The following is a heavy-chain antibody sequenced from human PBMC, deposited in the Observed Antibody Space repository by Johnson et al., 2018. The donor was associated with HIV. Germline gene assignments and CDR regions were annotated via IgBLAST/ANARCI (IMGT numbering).Heavy chain of an antibody. Sequence: VQLVESGGGVVRPGGSLRLSCAASGFNFDDYGMSWVRQGPGKGLEWVSGINWNGGSTGYADSLKGRFTISRDNAKNSLYLQMNSLRAEDTALYYCARSVGYYDSSAYYYVDAFDIWGQGTMVTVSS. CDR2: INWNGGST. D-gene: IGHD3-22*01. V-gene: IGHV3-20*04. CDR3: ARSVGYYDSSAYYYVDAFDI. CDR1: GFNFDDYG. J-gene: IGHJ3*02.